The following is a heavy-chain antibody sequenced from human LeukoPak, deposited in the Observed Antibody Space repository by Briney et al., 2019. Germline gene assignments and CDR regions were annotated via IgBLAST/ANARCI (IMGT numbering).Heavy chain of an antibody. V-gene: IGHV3-23*01. CDR1: GFTFSSHS. CDR3: ARRADVVGAYMDV. J-gene: IGHJ6*02. Sequence: PGGSLRLSCAASGFTFSSHSLSWVRQAPGKGLEWVSSIGISGNTYYADSVKGRFTISRDNAKSTLYLQMNSLRVEDTAVYYCARRADVVGAYMDVWGQGTPVTVSS. D-gene: IGHD1-26*01. CDR2: IGISGNT.